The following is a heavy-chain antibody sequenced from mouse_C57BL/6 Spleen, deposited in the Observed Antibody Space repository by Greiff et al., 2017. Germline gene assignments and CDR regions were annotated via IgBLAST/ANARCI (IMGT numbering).Heavy chain of an antibody. D-gene: IGHD4-1*01. Sequence: QVQLKESGAELVKPGASVKISCKASGYAFSSYWMNWVKQRPGKGLEWIGQIYPGDGDTNYNGKFKGKATLTADKSSSTAYMQLSSLTSEDSAVYFCAKRGGTLPFDYWGQGTTLTVSS. J-gene: IGHJ2*01. CDR1: GYAFSSYW. CDR3: AKRGGTLPFDY. CDR2: IYPGDGDT. V-gene: IGHV1-80*01.